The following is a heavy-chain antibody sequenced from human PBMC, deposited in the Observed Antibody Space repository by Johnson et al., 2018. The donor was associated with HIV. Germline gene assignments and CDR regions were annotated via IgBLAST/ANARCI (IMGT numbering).Heavy chain of an antibody. Sequence: QVQVVESGGGVVQPGRSLRLSCAASGFSFSSYGMHWVRQAPGKGLEWVANIWYDGSNKYYADSVKGRFTISRDNSKNTRYLQMNSLRAEDTAVYYCAKPYGSGSYDAFDIWGQGTMVTVSS. CDR3: AKPYGSGSYDAFDI. V-gene: IGHV3-33*06. D-gene: IGHD3-10*01. CDR2: IWYDGSNK. CDR1: GFSFSSYG. J-gene: IGHJ3*02.